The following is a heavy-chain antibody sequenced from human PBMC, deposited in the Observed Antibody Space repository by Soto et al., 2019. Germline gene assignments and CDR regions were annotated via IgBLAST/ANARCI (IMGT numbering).Heavy chain of an antibody. J-gene: IGHJ5*02. CDR2: IIPIFGTA. CDR1: VGTFSSYA. Sequence: QVQLVQSGAEVKKPGSSVKVSCKASVGTFSSYAISWVRQAPGQGLEWMGGIIPIFGTANYAQKFQGRVTITADESTSTAYMELSSLRSEDTAVYYCARDNRGTVTTSRWFDPWGQGTLVTVSS. D-gene: IGHD4-17*01. V-gene: IGHV1-69*12. CDR3: ARDNRGTVTTSRWFDP.